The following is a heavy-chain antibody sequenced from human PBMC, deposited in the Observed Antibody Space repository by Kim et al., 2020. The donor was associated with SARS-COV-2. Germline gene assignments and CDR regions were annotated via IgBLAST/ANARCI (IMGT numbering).Heavy chain of an antibody. J-gene: IGHJ6*02. CDR1: GCSISSSSYY. CDR3: AGEYSLVGHYYYYGMDV. D-gene: IGHD2-15*01. Sequence: SETLSLTCTGSGCSISSSSYYWGWIRQPPGKGLEWIGSIYYSGSTYYNPSLKSRVTISVDPSKNQFSLKLSSVTAADTAVYYSAGEYSLVGHYYYYGMDVLGQGSTVTVAS. CDR2: IYYSGST. V-gene: IGHV4-39*02.